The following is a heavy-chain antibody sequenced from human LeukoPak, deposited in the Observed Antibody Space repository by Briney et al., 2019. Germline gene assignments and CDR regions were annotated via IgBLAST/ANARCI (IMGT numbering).Heavy chain of an antibody. Sequence: GRSLRLSCAASGFTFDDYAMHWVRQAPGKGLEWVSGISWNSGSIGYADSVKGRFTISRDNAKNSLYLQMNSLRAEDTALYYCAKDKMTTDDLGCYFDYWGQGTLVTVSS. CDR3: AKDKMTTDDLGCYFDY. V-gene: IGHV3-9*01. D-gene: IGHD4-17*01. CDR2: ISWNSGSI. J-gene: IGHJ4*02. CDR1: GFTFDDYA.